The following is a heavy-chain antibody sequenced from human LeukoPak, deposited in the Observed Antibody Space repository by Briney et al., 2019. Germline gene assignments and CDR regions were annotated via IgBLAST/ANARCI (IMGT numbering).Heavy chain of an antibody. J-gene: IGHJ3*02. Sequence: SETLSLTCTVSGGSISSYYWSWIRQPPGKGLEWIGYIYYSGSTYYNPSLKSRVTISVDTSKNQFSLKLSSVTAADTAVYYCARDRNRLYYCSSTSCPNDAFDIWGQGTMVTVSS. CDR3: ARDRNRLYYCSSTSCPNDAFDI. CDR2: IYYSGST. V-gene: IGHV4-59*12. CDR1: GGSISSYY. D-gene: IGHD2-2*01.